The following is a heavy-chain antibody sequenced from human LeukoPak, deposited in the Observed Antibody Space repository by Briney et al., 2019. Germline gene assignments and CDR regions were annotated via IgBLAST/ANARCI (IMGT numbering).Heavy chain of an antibody. CDR1: GFTFSSYA. J-gene: IGHJ4*02. D-gene: IGHD5-12*01. CDR3: AKVQYSDYDMNFDS. Sequence: GGSLRLSCAASGFTFSSYAMSWVRQAPGMGLQWFSAIGGSDGNTYYADSVKGRFTISRDNSKNSLYLQINSLRADDTAVYYCAKVQYSDYDMNFDSWGQGTLVTVSS. CDR2: IGGSDGNT. V-gene: IGHV3-23*01.